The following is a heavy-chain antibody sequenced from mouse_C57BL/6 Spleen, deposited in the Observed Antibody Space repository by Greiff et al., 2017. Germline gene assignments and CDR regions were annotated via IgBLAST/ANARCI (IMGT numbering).Heavy chain of an antibody. Sequence: EVQLQQSGAALVRPGASVKLSCTASGFNINDSYMHWVKQRPEQGLEWIGRIDPEDGDTEYAPKFQGPATMTADTSYHPAYMPLSSLTSEDTAFYYCTVSKDYFDYWGQGTTLTGSA. V-gene: IGHV14-1*01. CDR3: TVSKDYFDY. CDR1: GFNINDSY. CDR2: IDPEDGDT. D-gene: IGHD1-3*01. J-gene: IGHJ2*01.